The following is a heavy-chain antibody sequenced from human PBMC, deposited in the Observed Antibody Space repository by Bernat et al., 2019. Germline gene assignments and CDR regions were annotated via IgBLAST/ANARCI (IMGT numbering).Heavy chain of an antibody. Sequence: EVQLVESGGGLVQPGRSLRLSCTASGFTFGDYAMSWVRQAPGKGLEWVGFIRSKAYGGTTEYAASVKGRFTNSGDDSKRIAYLQMNSQKNEDTAVYYCTRETKGSSGWLYIAAFDIWGQGTMVTVSS. V-gene: IGHV3-49*04. J-gene: IGHJ3*02. CDR2: IRSKAYGGTT. D-gene: IGHD6-19*01. CDR1: GFTFGDYA. CDR3: TRETKGSSGWLYIAAFDI.